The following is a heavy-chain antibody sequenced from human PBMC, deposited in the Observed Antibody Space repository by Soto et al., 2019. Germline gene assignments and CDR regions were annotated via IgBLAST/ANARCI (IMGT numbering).Heavy chain of an antibody. CDR1: GDSVSSSRYY. Sequence: QVQLQESGPGLVKPSETLSLTCTVSGDSVSSSRYYWSWIRQTPGKGLEWIGYIYYSGSTNYNPSLKSRVIISLDTSKNQFSLELTSVTAADTAVYYCARDERDYGMDVWGQGTTVTVSS. J-gene: IGHJ6*02. CDR3: ARDERDYGMDV. V-gene: IGHV4-61*01. CDR2: IYYSGST.